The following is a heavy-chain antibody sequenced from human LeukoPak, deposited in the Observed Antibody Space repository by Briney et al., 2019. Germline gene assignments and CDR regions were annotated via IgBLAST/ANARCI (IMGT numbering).Heavy chain of an antibody. V-gene: IGHV3-11*01. CDR2: ISNSGHSI. CDR1: GFTFSDEY. J-gene: IGHJ4*02. D-gene: IGHD1-26*01. Sequence: GGSLRLSCAASGFTFSDEYMSWIRQAPGRGLEWISYISNSGHSIFYADSVKGRFTISRDNAKNSLFLQMSNLRAEDTAVYYCARAASYSGYFDYWCQGTLVTVSS. CDR3: ARAASYSGYFDY.